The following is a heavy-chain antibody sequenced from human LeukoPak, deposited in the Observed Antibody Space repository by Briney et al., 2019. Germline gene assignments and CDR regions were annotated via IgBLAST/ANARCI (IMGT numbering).Heavy chain of an antibody. CDR1: GGSFSGYY. CDR3: ARGISNDSSGYYYFDY. J-gene: IGHJ4*02. CDR2: INHSGST. V-gene: IGHV4-34*01. Sequence: PSETLSLTCAVYGGSFSGYYWSRIRQPPGKGLEWIGEINHSGSTNYNPSPKSRVTISVDTSKNQFSLKLSSVTAADTAVYYCARGISNDSSGYYYFDYWGQGTLVTVSS. D-gene: IGHD3-22*01.